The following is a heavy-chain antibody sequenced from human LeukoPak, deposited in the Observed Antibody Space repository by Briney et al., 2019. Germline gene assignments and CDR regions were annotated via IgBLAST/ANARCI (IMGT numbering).Heavy chain of an antibody. J-gene: IGHJ4*02. V-gene: IGHV1-69*13. CDR3: ARSYINGWDN. Sequence: SVKVSCKASGGTFSRDAFSWVRQAPGQGLEWMGGIIPIFGTANYAQKFQGRVSITADESSSTAYMELSSLRSEDTAMYYCARSYINGWDNWGQGTLVTVSS. CDR1: GGTFSRDA. CDR2: IIPIFGTA. D-gene: IGHD4-11*01.